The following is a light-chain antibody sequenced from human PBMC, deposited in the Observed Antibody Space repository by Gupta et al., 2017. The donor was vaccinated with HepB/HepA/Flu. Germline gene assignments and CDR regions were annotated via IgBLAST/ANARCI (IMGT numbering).Light chain of an antibody. J-gene: IGLJ2*01. V-gene: IGLV1-40*01. CDR3: QSYDSSLSGVV. CDR2: ANI. Sequence: QSVLTQPPSVSGAPGQRVTISCTGHNFNIGAGYDVHWYQQLPGTAPKLLIYANINRPSGVPGRFSGSSSGTSASLAITGLQAEDEADYYCQSYDSSLSGVVFGVGTKLTVL. CDR1: NFNIGAGYD.